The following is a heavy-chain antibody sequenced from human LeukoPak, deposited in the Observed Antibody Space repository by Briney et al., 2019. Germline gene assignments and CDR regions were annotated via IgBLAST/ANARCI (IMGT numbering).Heavy chain of an antibody. J-gene: IGHJ4*02. CDR3: AKDLLPRMWLVPYYFDY. D-gene: IGHD6-19*01. CDR1: GFTFSSYA. Sequence: GGSLRLSCAASGFTFSSYAMSWVRQAPGKGLEWVSAISGSGGSTYYADSVKGRFTISRDNSKNTLYLQMNSLRAEDTAVYYCAKDLLPRMWLVPYYFDYWGQGTLVTVSS. CDR2: ISGSGGST. V-gene: IGHV3-23*01.